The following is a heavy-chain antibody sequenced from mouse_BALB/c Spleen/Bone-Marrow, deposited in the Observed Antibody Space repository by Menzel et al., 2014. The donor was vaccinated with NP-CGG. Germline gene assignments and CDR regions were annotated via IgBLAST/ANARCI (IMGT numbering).Heavy chain of an antibody. CDR1: GYTFTNYY. Sequence: VQLQQSGPELVMPGTSVKISCKASGYTFTNYYLHWVKQRPGQGLEWIGWIYPGNVDTKYNEKFKGKATLTADESSSTAYMQLSSLTSEDSAVYFCAGEVGRGGYFDVWGAGTTVTVSS. CDR2: IYPGNVDT. CDR3: AGEVGRGGYFDV. D-gene: IGHD1-1*02. V-gene: IGHV1S56*01. J-gene: IGHJ1*01.